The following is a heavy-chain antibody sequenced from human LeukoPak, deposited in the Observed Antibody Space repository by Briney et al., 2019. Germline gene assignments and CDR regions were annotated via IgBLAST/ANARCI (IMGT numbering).Heavy chain of an antibody. CDR1: GFTFSSYA. D-gene: IGHD3-22*01. Sequence: GGSLRLSCAASGFTFSSYAMHLVRQAPGKGLEWVAVISYDGSNKYYADSVKGRFTISRDNSKNTLYLQMNSLRAEDTAVYYCARGVANYYDSSGYQNWGQGTLVTVSS. J-gene: IGHJ4*02. CDR2: ISYDGSNK. V-gene: IGHV3-30*14. CDR3: ARGVANYYDSSGYQN.